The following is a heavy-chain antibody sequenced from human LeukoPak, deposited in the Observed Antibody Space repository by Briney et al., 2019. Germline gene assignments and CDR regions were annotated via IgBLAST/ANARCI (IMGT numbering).Heavy chain of an antibody. CDR2: IYNSGGT. CDR3: ARESEVEDSYAYKLAYYFDF. Sequence: SETLSLTCTVSGGSLSNYYCNWIRQSPGKGLEWIGYIYNSGGTNYNPSLQSRVAISVDTSKNQFSLKLSSVTAADTAVYYCARESEVEDSYAYKLAYYFDFWGQGTPVTVSS. V-gene: IGHV4-59*01. CDR1: GGSLSNYY. D-gene: IGHD5-18*01. J-gene: IGHJ4*02.